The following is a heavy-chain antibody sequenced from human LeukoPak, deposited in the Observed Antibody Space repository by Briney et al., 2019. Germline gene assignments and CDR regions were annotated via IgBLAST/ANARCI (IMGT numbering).Heavy chain of an antibody. D-gene: IGHD2-8*01. V-gene: IGHV3-7*03. J-gene: IGHJ4*02. CDR1: GLTFSNYC. CDR2: IKKDGSEK. Sequence: GGSLRLFCVVSGLTFSNYCMTWVRQAPGKGLEWVANIKKDGSEKFYVDSVKGRFTISRDNAKSSLYLQMDSLRGEDTAVYYCTRGGASTSYYWFYWGQGTLVTVSS. CDR3: TRGGASTSYYWFY.